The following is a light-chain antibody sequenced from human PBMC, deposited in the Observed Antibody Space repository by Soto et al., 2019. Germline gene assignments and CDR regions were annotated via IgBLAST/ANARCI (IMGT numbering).Light chain of an antibody. CDR1: QSISSW. Sequence: DIQMTQSPPTLSASVGDRVTITCRASQSISSWLAWYQQKPGKDPKLLIYKASSLESGVPSRFSSSGSGTEFTLTISSLQPDDFATYYCQQFNSYSTWTFGQGTKGEI. J-gene: IGKJ1*01. CDR2: KAS. CDR3: QQFNSYSTWT. V-gene: IGKV1-5*03.